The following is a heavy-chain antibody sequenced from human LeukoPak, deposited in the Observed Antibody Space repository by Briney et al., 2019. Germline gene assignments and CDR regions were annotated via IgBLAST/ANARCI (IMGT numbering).Heavy chain of an antibody. Sequence: GGSLRLSCAASGFTFSSYGMHWVRQAPGKGLEWVAVIWYDGSNKYYADSVKGRFTISRDNSKNTLYLQMNSLRAEDTAVYYCARGPYCGGDCYSGNLKYWGQGTLVTVSS. CDR2: IWYDGSNK. CDR1: GFTFSSYG. V-gene: IGHV3-33*01. J-gene: IGHJ4*02. CDR3: ARGPYCGGDCYSGNLKY. D-gene: IGHD2-21*02.